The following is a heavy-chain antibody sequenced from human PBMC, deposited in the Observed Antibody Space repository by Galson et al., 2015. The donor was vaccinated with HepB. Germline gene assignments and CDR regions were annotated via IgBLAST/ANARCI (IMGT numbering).Heavy chain of an antibody. CDR1: GYTFSDYY. J-gene: IGHJ4*02. Sequence: SLRLSCAASGYTFSDYYMSWIRQAPGKGLEWVPYISSSGSTIYYADSVKGRFTISRDNAKNSLYLQMNSLRAEDTAVYYCARVGLPWLVLIDYWGQGTLVTVSS. D-gene: IGHD6-19*01. CDR2: ISSSGSTI. V-gene: IGHV3-11*01. CDR3: ARVGLPWLVLIDY.